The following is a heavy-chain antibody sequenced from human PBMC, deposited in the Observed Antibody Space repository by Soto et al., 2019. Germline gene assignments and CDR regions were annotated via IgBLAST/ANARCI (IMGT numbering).Heavy chain of an antibody. J-gene: IGHJ6*02. CDR2: ISYDGSNK. Sequence: PGGSLRLSCAASGFTFSSYAMHWVRQAPGKGLEWVAVISYDGSNKYYADSVKGRFTISRDNSKNTLYLQMNSLRAEDTAVYYCARAYYDFWSGYWDVWGQGTTVTVSS. CDR1: GFTFSSYA. V-gene: IGHV3-30*14. D-gene: IGHD3-3*01. CDR3: ARAYYDFWSGYWDV.